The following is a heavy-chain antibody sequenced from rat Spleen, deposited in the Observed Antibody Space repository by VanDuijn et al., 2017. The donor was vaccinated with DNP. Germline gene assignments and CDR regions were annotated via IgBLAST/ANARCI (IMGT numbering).Heavy chain of an antibody. J-gene: IGHJ2*01. D-gene: IGHD4-3*01. Sequence: EVQLVESGGGLVQPGRSMKLSCAASGFTYSNYYMAWVRQAPTKGLEWVASINTSGEITYYRDSVKGRFTISRDNAQNTQYLQMDSLRSEDTATYFCVRWNSGHFDYWGQGVMVTVSS. CDR1: GFTYSNYY. CDR2: INTSGEIT. CDR3: VRWNSGHFDY. V-gene: IGHV5-25*01.